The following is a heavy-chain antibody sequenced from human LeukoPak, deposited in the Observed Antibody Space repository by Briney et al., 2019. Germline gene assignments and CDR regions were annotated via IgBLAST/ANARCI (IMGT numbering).Heavy chain of an antibody. Sequence: GGSLRLSCAASGNYWMHWVRQAPGKGLVWVSHINSDGSWTSYADSVKGRFTISKDNAKNTGYLQMNNLRAEDTAVYYCVSFYETYWGRGTLVTVSS. CDR1: GNYW. CDR2: INSDGSWT. D-gene: IGHD2-2*01. CDR3: VSFYETY. V-gene: IGHV3-74*01. J-gene: IGHJ4*02.